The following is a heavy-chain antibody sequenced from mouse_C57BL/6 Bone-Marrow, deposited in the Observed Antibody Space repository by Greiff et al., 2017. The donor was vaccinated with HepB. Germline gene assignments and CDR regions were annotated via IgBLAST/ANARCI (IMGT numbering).Heavy chain of an antibody. D-gene: IGHD4-1*01. CDR3: AKSNWAYYFDY. J-gene: IGHJ2*01. V-gene: IGHV2-5*01. Sequence: VKLVESGPGLVQPSQRLSITCTVSGFSFTSYGVHWVRQSPGKGLEWLGVIWRGGSTDYNAAFMSRLSITKDNSKSQVFFKMNSLQADDTAIYYCAKSNWAYYFDYWGQGTTLTVSS. CDR1: GFSFTSYG. CDR2: IWRGGST.